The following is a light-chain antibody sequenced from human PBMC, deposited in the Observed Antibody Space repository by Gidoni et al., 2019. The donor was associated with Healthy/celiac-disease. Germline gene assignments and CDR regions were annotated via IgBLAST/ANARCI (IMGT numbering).Light chain of an antibody. CDR1: QSISSW. CDR3: QQYNSYPWT. V-gene: IGKV1-5*03. J-gene: IGKJ1*01. CDR2: KAS. Sequence: DIQMTKSPSTLYASVGDRVTITCRASQSISSWLAWYQQKPGKAPKLLIYKASSLESGVPSRFSGSGSWTEFTLTISSLQPDDFATYYCQQYNSYPWTFXQXTKVEIK.